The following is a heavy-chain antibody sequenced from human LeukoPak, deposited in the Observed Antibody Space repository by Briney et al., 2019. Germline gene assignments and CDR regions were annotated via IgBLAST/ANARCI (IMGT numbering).Heavy chain of an antibody. CDR1: GGSISSYY. D-gene: IGHD6-13*01. V-gene: IGHV4-59*08. CDR2: IYYSGST. J-gene: IGHJ4*02. CDR3: ARRDSSSCIDY. Sequence: SETLSLTCTVSGGSISSYYWSWIRQPPGKGLDWIGYIYYSGSTNYSPSLKSRITISVDTSKNQFSLKLSSVTAADTAVYYCARRDSSSCIDYWGQGTLVTVSS.